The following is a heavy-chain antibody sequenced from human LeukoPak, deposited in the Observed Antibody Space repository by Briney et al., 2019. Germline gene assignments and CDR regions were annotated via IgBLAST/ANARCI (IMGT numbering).Heavy chain of an antibody. CDR2: IYYTGST. CDR1: GASISSSSYY. J-gene: IGHJ6*03. Sequence: SETLSLTCTVSGASISSSSYYWGWIRQPPGKGLELIGSIYYTGSTYYNPSLRSRVTISVDTSKNQFSLKLSSVTAADTAVYYCARLSGGEDYYYYYYMDVWGKGTTVTVSS. CDR3: ARLSGGEDYYYYYYMDV. D-gene: IGHD7-27*01. V-gene: IGHV4-39*01.